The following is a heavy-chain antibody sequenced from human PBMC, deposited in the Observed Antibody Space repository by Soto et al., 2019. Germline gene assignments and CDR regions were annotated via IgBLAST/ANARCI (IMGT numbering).Heavy chain of an antibody. V-gene: IGHV3-33*01. CDR2: IWYDGSNK. J-gene: IGHJ4*02. D-gene: IGHD3-10*01. CDR3: ARGDYYGSGSYYNKGVGYFGY. CDR1: GFTFSSYG. Sequence: PGGSLRLSCAASGFTFSSYGMHWVRQAPGKGLEWVAVIWYDGSNKYYADSVKGRFTISRDNSKNTLYLQMNSLRAEDTAVYYCARGDYYGSGSYYNKGVGYFGYWGQGSLVTVSS.